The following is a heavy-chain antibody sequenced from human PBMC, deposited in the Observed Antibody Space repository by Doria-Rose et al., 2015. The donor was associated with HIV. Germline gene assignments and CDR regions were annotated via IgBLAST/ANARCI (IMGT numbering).Heavy chain of an antibody. V-gene: IGHV2-26*01. CDR1: GVSLSSPGMG. CDR2: ILSDDER. CDR3: ARIKSSRWYHKYYFDF. J-gene: IGHJ4*02. Sequence: QITLKESGPVLVKPTETLTLTCTVSGVSLSSPGMGVSWIRQPPGKALEWLANILSDDERSYKASLNSRLTISRCTSKSQVVLTMTDMDPVDTATYYCARIKSSRWYHKYYFDFWGQGTLVIVSA. D-gene: IGHD6-13*01.